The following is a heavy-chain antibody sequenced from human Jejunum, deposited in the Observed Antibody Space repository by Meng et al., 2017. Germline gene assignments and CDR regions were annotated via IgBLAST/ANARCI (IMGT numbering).Heavy chain of an antibody. V-gene: IGHV1-2*02. J-gene: IGHJ3*01. CDR2: INANDGGR. CDR3: TRRPISYEIRTDGADAFDV. Sequence: ASVKVSCKASGDTFTDYYMHWVRQAPGQGLEWMAWINANDGGRKYAENFQGRVTVTRDTSISTTYMELTRLTSDDTAVYYCTRRPISYEIRTDGADAFDVWGQGTMVTVSS. CDR1: GDTFTDYY. D-gene: IGHD3-16*01.